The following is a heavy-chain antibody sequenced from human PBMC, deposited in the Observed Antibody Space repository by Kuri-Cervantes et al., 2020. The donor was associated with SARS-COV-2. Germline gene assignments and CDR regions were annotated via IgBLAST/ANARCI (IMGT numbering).Heavy chain of an antibody. D-gene: IGHD3-10*01. CDR1: GFTFSSYW. J-gene: IGHJ4*02. V-gene: IGHV3-7*01. CDR3: ARDLPYGSGSYPNDSV. Sequence: GESLKISCAASGFTFSSYWMSWVRQAPGKGLEWVANIKQDGSEKYYVDSVKGRFTISRDNAKNSLYLQMNSLRAEDTAVYYCARDLPYGSGSYPNDSVWGQGTLVTVSS. CDR2: IKQDGSEK.